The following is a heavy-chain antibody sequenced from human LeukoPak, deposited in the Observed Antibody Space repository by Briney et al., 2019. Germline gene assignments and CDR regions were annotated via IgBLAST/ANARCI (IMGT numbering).Heavy chain of an antibody. V-gene: IGHV4-59*01. CDR3: ARGGGYASPIGY. D-gene: IGHD5-12*01. CDR2: IYHSGST. J-gene: IGHJ4*02. Sequence: SETLSLTCTLSGGSISTYYWSWIRQPPGKGLEWIGDIYHSGSTNYNPSLKSRVTISVDTSKNQFSLKLSSVTAAYTAVYYCARGGGYASPIGYWGQGALVTVSS. CDR1: GGSISTYY.